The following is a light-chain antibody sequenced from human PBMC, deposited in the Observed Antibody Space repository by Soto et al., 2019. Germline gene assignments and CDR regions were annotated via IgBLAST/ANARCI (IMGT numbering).Light chain of an antibody. CDR2: DAS. J-gene: IGKJ5*01. V-gene: IGKV1D-13*01. Sequence: ALQLTQSPSSLSTSVGDRVTITCRASQGISSALAWYQQKPGTAPKLLMYDASSLETGVPSRFSGSGSGTDFTLTISSLQPEDFATYYCQQFNNYPITCGQGTRLEIK. CDR1: QGISSA. CDR3: QQFNNYPIT.